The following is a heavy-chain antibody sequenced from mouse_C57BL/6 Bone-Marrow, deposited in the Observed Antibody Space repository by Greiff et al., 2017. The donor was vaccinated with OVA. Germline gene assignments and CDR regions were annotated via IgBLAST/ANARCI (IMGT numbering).Heavy chain of an antibody. V-gene: IGHV5-17*01. D-gene: IGHD1-1*01. Sequence: EVHLVESGGGLVKPGGSLKLSCAASGFTFSDYGMHWVRQAPEKGLEWVAYISSGSSTIYYADTVKGRFTISRDNAKNTLFLQMTSLRSEDTAMDYCAGIYYYGSSRYFDVWGTGTTVTVSS. CDR3: AGIYYYGSSRYFDV. CDR2: ISSGSSTI. CDR1: GFTFSDYG. J-gene: IGHJ1*03.